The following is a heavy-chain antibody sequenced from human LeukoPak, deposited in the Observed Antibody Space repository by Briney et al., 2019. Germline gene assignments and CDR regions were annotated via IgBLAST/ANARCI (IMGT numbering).Heavy chain of an antibody. J-gene: IGHJ4*02. D-gene: IGHD3-22*01. V-gene: IGHV3-23*01. CDR3: AKAPPAYYYDSSGYYPAFDY. Sequence: GACLRPSRSAFAFTSSSYAMSWVRQAPGEGLQWGSASSGSGGRTDYADSVKGRFTISRDNPKNTLHLQMNSLRAEDTAVYYCAKAPPAYYYDSSGYYPAFDYWGQGTLVTVSS. CDR1: AFTSSSYA. CDR2: SSGSGGRT.